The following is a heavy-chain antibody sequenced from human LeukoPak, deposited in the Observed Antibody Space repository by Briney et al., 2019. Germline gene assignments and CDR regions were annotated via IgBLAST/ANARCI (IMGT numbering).Heavy chain of an antibody. D-gene: IGHD3-10*01. CDR1: GFTFSSYA. J-gene: IGHJ4*02. V-gene: IGHV3-48*04. CDR2: ISSSGSTI. CDR3: ARDPTSSGSLYFDY. Sequence: PGGSLRLSCAASGFTFSSYAMSWVRQAPGEGLEWVSYISSSGSTIYYADSVKGRFTISRDNAKNSLYLQMNSLRAEDTAVYYCARDPTSSGSLYFDYWGQGTLVTVSS.